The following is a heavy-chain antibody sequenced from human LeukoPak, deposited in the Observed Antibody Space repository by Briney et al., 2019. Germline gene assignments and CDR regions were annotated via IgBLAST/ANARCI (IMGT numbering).Heavy chain of an antibody. V-gene: IGHV3-48*02. CDR2: ISSDSSGI. Sequence: GGSLRLSCAASGFTFSDYSMDWVRQAPGKGLEWVSYISSDSSGIHYADSVKGRFTISRDNAKNSLYLQMNSLRDEDTAVYYCARGRVERNWFDPWGQGTLVTVSS. CDR3: ARGRVERNWFDP. CDR1: GFTFSDYS. D-gene: IGHD1-1*01. J-gene: IGHJ5*02.